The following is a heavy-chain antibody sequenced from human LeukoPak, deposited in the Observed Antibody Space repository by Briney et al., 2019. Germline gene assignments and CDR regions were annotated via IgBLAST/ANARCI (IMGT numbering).Heavy chain of an antibody. J-gene: IGHJ4*02. CDR1: GYTFTGYY. Sequence: ASVKVSCKASGYTFTGYYLHWVRQAPGQGLEWMGWINPNSGGTNYAQKFQGRVTMTRDTSIGTAYMELSRLRSDDTAVYYCARAPPRMTNPLDYWGQGTLVTVSS. CDR3: ARAPPRMTNPLDY. CDR2: INPNSGGT. D-gene: IGHD4-11*01. V-gene: IGHV1-2*02.